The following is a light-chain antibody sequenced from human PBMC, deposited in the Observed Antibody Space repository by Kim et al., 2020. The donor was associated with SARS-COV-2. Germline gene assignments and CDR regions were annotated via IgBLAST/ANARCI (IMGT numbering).Light chain of an antibody. V-gene: IGLV3-19*01. CDR1: SLRSYY. Sequence: SSELTQDPAVSVALGQTVRTTCQGDSLRSYYATWYQQKPGQAPIVVIYGKNNRHSGIPDRFSGSSSGNTASLTITGTQAGDEADYYCNSRDSNDNVVFGGGTKLTVL. CDR2: GKN. J-gene: IGLJ2*01. CDR3: NSRDSNDNVV.